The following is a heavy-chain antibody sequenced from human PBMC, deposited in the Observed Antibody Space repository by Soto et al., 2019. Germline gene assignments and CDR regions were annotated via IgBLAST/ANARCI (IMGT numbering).Heavy chain of an antibody. CDR2: INTYNGNS. V-gene: IGHV1-18*01. CDR1: GYTLTNYA. D-gene: IGHD2-8*02. J-gene: IGHJ4*02. Sequence: QVQLVQSAAEVKKPGASVKVSCKASGYTLTNYAISWVRQAPGQGPEWMGWINTYNGNSNYAQKFQGRVTMTTHTASHNASLKPRSLTAIDTAVYYCARDCPGGGRFCIYWGQGPLVTVSS. CDR3: ARDCPGGGRFCIY.